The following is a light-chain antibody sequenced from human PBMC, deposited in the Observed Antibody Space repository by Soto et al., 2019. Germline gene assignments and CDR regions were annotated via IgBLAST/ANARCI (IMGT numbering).Light chain of an antibody. CDR1: QSVTSN. V-gene: IGKV3-15*01. Sequence: EIVMTQSPATLSVSPGDRATLSGRASQSVTSNLAWYQHKRGQTPRLLIYRATARAAGIPVRFGGSGSGTEFTLTISGLQSEDFAIYYCQQYDDWPLTFGQGTKVDI. CDR3: QQYDDWPLT. CDR2: RAT. J-gene: IGKJ1*01.